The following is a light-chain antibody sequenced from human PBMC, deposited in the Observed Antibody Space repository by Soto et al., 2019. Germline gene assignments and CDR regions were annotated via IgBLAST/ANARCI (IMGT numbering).Light chain of an antibody. CDR1: QSVSSSY. CDR3: QQYGSSPLRT. Sequence: EIVLTQSPGTLSLSPGERATLSCRASQSVSSSYLAWYQQKPGQAPRLLIYGASSRATGIPDRFSGSGSGTAFTLTISRLEPEDFAVYYWQQYGSSPLRTFGGGTKVEIK. J-gene: IGKJ4*01. CDR2: GAS. V-gene: IGKV3-20*01.